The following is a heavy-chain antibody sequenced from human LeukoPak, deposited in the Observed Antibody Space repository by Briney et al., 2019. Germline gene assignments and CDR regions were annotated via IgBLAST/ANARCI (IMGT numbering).Heavy chain of an antibody. V-gene: IGHV3-23*01. CDR1: EFTFSSYA. J-gene: IGHJ4*01. D-gene: IGHD2-2*01. Sequence: GGSLRLSCAASEFTFSSYAMSWVRQAPGKGLEWVSAISGSGGSTYYADSVKGRFTISRDNSKNTLYLQMNSLRAEDTAVYYCAKDQEAVVPAAPGYWGQGTLVTVSS. CDR3: AKDQEAVVPAAPGY. CDR2: ISGSGGST.